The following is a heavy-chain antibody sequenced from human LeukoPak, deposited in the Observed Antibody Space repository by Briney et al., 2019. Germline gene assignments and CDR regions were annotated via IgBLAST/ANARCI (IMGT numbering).Heavy chain of an antibody. J-gene: IGHJ3*02. D-gene: IGHD6-13*01. CDR2: IYYSGST. Sequence: PSETLSLTCTVSGGSISSYYWSWIRQPPGKGLEWIGYIYYSGSTNYNPSLKSRVTMSVDPSKNQVSLKLSSVTAADTAMYYCARDPRSSTSHSFDIWGQGTMVTVS. CDR3: ARDPRSSTSHSFDI. V-gene: IGHV4-59*01. CDR1: GGSISSYY.